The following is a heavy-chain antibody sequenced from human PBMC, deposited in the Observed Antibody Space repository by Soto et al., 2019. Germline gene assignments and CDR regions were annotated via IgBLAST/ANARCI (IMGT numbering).Heavy chain of an antibody. V-gene: IGHV1-18*04. CDR3: AREGGVWGSFRYFDY. Sequence: QVQLVQSGVEVQKPGASVKVSCKASGYTFSSYVINWLRQAPGQGLEWMGWISPYNGNTNYGQNLKGRVTMTTDTSTSLVDMELRSLTSDDTAVYYCAREGGVWGSFRYFDYWGQGTLVTVSP. CDR2: ISPYNGNT. D-gene: IGHD3-16*02. CDR1: GYTFSSYV. J-gene: IGHJ4*02.